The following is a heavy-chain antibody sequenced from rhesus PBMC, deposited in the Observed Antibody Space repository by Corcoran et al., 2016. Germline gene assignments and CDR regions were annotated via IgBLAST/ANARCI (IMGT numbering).Heavy chain of an antibody. CDR1: GGSISSGYYS. D-gene: IGHD7-45*01. J-gene: IGHJ4*01. V-gene: IGHV4-122*02. CDR2: ITYSGST. CDR3: ARDGNWGFFDY. Sequence: QVQLQESGPGLVKPSETLSLTCAVSGGSISSGYYSWSWIRQPPGKGLEWIGYITYSGSTSYNPSLKSRVTISRDTSKNQCSLKLSSVTAADTAVYYCARDGNWGFFDYWGQGVLVTVSS.